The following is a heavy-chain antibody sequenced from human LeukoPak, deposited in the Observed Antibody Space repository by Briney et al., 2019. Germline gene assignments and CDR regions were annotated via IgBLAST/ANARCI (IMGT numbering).Heavy chain of an antibody. CDR3: ARDHVRENYYYMDV. CDR2: INPNSGGT. J-gene: IGHJ6*03. Sequence: ASVKVSCKASGYTFTGYYMHWVRQAPGQGLEWMGWINPNSGGTNYAQKFQGRVTMTRDTSISTAYMELSGLRSDDTAVYYCARDHVRENYYYMDVWGKGTTVTVSS. CDR1: GYTFTGYY. V-gene: IGHV1-2*02. D-gene: IGHD1-26*01.